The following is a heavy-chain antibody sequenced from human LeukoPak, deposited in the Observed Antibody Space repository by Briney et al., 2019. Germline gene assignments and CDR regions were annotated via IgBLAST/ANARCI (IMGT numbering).Heavy chain of an antibody. D-gene: IGHD6-19*01. CDR2: IYHSGST. Sequence: PSETLSLTCTVSGYSISSGYYWGWIRQPPGKGLEWIGSIYHSGSTYYNPSLKSRVTISVDTSKNQFSLKLSSVTAADTAVYYCARDRARIALDPFDYWGQGTLVTVSS. J-gene: IGHJ4*02. CDR3: ARDRARIALDPFDY. CDR1: GYSISSGYY. V-gene: IGHV4-38-2*02.